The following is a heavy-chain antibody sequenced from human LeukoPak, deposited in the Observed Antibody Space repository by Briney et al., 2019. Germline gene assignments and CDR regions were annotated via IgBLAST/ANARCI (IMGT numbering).Heavy chain of an antibody. J-gene: IGHJ6*02. V-gene: IGHV3-33*01. CDR1: GFTFSNYG. CDR3: ARDLGVVRDSPFYYYGMDV. CDR2: IWFEGSNK. Sequence: GGSLRLSCAASGFTFSNYGMHWVRQAPGKGLEWVAVIWFEGSNKYYADSVEGRFTISRDNSNNTLYLQMNSLRAEDTAVYYCARDLGVVRDSPFYYYGMDVRGQGTTVTVSS. D-gene: IGHD3-3*01.